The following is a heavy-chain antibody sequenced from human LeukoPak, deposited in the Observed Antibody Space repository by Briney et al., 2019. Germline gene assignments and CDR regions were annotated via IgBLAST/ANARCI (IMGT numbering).Heavy chain of an antibody. CDR3: ARGRNAYTFDN. J-gene: IGHJ4*02. Sequence: PSETLSLTCTVSGGSISTNSNFFWGWIRQPPGKGLDWIGIVYFDGTTYYNPSLKSRVTIFVDSSKDLFSLRLTSVTAADTAVYYCARGRNAYTFDNWGQGTLVTVSS. D-gene: IGHD5-24*01. V-gene: IGHV4-39*02. CDR1: GGSISTNSNFF. CDR2: VYFDGTT.